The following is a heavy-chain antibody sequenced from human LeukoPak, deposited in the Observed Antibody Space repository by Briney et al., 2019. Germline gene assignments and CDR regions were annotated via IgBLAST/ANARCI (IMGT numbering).Heavy chain of an antibody. CDR1: GFTFSSFA. V-gene: IGHV3-23*01. J-gene: IGHJ6*03. Sequence: HSGGSLRLSCAASGFTFSSFAITWVRQAPGKGLEWVSTVSGSAGRTDYADSVKGRFTISRDNLRNTLYLQMNGPRAENTAVYYCAKNRGHCVDGVCHNYYYMDVWGRGTTVTVSS. CDR3: AKNRGHCVDGVCHNYYYMDV. D-gene: IGHD2-8*02. CDR2: VSGSAGRT.